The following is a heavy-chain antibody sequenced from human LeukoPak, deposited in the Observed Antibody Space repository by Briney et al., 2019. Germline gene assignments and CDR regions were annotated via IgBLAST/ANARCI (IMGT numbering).Heavy chain of an antibody. Sequence: PSETLSLTCTVSGGSISTYYWSWIRQPPGKGLEWIGNIYNSGSTNYNPSLKSRVTIAVDTSKNQFSLKLRSVTAADTAVYYCARDRGQWLAHYYYMDVWGKGTTVTVPS. CDR1: GGSISTYY. D-gene: IGHD6-19*01. V-gene: IGHV4-59*01. J-gene: IGHJ6*03. CDR2: IYNSGST. CDR3: ARDRGQWLAHYYYMDV.